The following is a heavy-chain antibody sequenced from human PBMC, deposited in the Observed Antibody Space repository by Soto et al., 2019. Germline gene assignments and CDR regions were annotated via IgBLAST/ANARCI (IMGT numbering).Heavy chain of an antibody. Sequence: SETLSLTCTVSGGSLSGINWWSWVRQSPGEGLEWIGEIYYRGSTNYNPSLKSQVTISIDKSTNQFSLKLNSVTAADTAVYYCARDRGGLTYAYDYWGQGTLVTVSS. J-gene: IGHJ4*02. D-gene: IGHD3-16*01. CDR2: IYYRGST. CDR1: GGSLSGINW. CDR3: ARDRGGLTYAYDY. V-gene: IGHV4-4*02.